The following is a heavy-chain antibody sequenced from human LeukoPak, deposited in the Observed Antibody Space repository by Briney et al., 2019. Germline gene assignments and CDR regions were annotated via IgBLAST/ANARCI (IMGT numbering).Heavy chain of an antibody. CDR1: GGSISSSSYY. Sequence: SETLSLTCTVSGGSISSSSYYWGWIRQPPGKGLEWIGSIYYSGSTYYNPSLKSRVTISVDTSKNQFSLKLSSVTAADTGVYYCASDGRYSGSYRGIFDYWGQGNLVTVSS. CDR2: IYYSGST. V-gene: IGHV4-39*07. CDR3: ASDGRYSGSYRGIFDY. J-gene: IGHJ4*02. D-gene: IGHD1-26*01.